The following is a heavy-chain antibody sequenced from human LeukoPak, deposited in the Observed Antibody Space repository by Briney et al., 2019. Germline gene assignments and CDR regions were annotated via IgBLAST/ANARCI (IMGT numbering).Heavy chain of an antibody. CDR3: ASQHYYDSSVDY. CDR1: GGSISSYY. CDR2: IYYSGST. J-gene: IGHJ4*02. D-gene: IGHD3-22*01. V-gene: IGHV4-59*01. Sequence: SETLSLTCTVSGGSISSYYLSWIRQPPGKGLEWIGYIYYSGSTNYNPSLKSRVTISVDTSKNQFSLKLSSVTAADTAVYYCASQHYYDSSVDYWGQGTLVTVSS.